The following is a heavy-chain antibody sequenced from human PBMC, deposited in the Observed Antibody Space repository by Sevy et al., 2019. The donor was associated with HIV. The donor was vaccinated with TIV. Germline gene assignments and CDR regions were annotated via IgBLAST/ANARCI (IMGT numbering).Heavy chain of an antibody. CDR1: GFTFSSYE. Sequence: GGSLRLTCIASGFTFSSYEMNWVRQAPGKGLEWVSYISSSGRSIYYADSVRGRFTISRDIAKNSLYLQMNSLRAEDTAIYYCARGDCSTTSCAPPDWGQGTLVTVSS. CDR3: ARGDCSTTSCAPPD. D-gene: IGHD2-2*01. CDR2: ISSSGRSI. V-gene: IGHV3-48*03. J-gene: IGHJ4*02.